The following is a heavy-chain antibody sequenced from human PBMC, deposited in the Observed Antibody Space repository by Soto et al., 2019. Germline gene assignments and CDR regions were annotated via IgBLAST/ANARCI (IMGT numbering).Heavy chain of an antibody. J-gene: IGHJ4*02. CDR1: GFTFSSYG. D-gene: IGHD5-12*01. V-gene: IGHV3-30*18. CDR3: AKDAWLQEGYFDY. CDR2: ISYDGSNK. Sequence: QVQLVESGGGVVQPGRSLRLSCAASGFTFSSYGMHWVRQAPGKGLEWVAVISYDGSNKYYADSVKRRFTISRDNSKNTLYLQINSLRAEDTAVYYCAKDAWLQEGYFDYWGQGTLVTVSS.